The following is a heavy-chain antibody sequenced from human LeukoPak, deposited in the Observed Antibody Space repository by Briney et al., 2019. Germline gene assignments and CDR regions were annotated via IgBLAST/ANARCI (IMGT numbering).Heavy chain of an antibody. CDR1: GGSISSSSYY. CDR3: APFTNWFDP. J-gene: IGHJ5*02. V-gene: IGHV4-39*01. D-gene: IGHD3-10*01. CDR2: IYYSGGT. Sequence: SETLSLTCTVSGGSISSSSYYWGWIRQSPGKGLEWIGSIYYSGGTYYNPSLKSRVTISVDTSKNQFSLKLSSVTAADTAVYYCAPFTNWFDPRGQGTLVTVSS.